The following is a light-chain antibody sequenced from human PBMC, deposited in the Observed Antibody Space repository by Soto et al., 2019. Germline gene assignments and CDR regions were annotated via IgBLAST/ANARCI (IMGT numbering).Light chain of an antibody. Sequence: LTQNPTTPYASPGKRIPLFCXXSQSVSSSYLAWYQQKPGQAPRLLIYGASSRATGIPDRFSGSGSGTDFTLTISRLEPEDFAVYYCQQYGSSSITFGQGTRLEIK. CDR1: QSVSSSY. J-gene: IGKJ5*01. V-gene: IGKV3-20*01. CDR2: GAS. CDR3: QQYGSSSIT.